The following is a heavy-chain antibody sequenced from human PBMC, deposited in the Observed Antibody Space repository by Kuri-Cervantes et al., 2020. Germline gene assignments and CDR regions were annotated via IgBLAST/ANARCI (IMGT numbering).Heavy chain of an antibody. J-gene: IGHJ3*02. Sequence: SLKISCAASGFTFDDYAMHWVRQAPGKGLEWVSGISWNSGSIGYADSVKGRFTISRDNAKNSLYLQMNSLRAEDTAVYYCARPGGYCSGGSCYVAAFDIWGQGTMVTVSS. CDR3: ARPGGYCSGGSCYVAAFDI. V-gene: IGHV3-9*01. CDR2: ISWNSGSI. CDR1: GFTFDDYA. D-gene: IGHD2-15*01.